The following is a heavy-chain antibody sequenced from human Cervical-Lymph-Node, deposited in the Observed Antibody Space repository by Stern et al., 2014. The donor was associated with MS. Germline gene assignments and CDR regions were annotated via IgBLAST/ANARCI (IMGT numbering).Heavy chain of an antibody. Sequence: QVELMQSGSEVRKPGSSVNVTCKASGGTFRNFAVNWVRQAPGQGIEWVGGIIPVFGTPTYSQKFQDRVTIFSDESTNTVYVELSSLTTDDTATYFCASAHPATRRGYKGMNVWGQGTTIAVSS. J-gene: IGHJ6*02. CDR2: IIPVFGTP. D-gene: IGHD2-2*01. CDR1: GGTFRNFA. CDR3: ASAHPATRRGYKGMNV. V-gene: IGHV1-69*01.